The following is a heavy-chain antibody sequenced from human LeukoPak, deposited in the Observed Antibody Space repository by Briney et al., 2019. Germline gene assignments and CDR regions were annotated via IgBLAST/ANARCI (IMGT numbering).Heavy chain of an antibody. Sequence: SETLSPTCTVSGGSISNYYWSWIRQPPGKGLEWIGYVYYSGSTDYSPSLKSRVTISVDTSKNQFSLKLSSVTAADTAVYYCARTSYYYDSSGYSIPLYYFDYWGQGTLVTVSS. CDR3: ARTSYYYDSSGYSIPLYYFDY. CDR2: VYYSGST. J-gene: IGHJ4*02. D-gene: IGHD3-22*01. CDR1: GGSISNYY. V-gene: IGHV4-59*01.